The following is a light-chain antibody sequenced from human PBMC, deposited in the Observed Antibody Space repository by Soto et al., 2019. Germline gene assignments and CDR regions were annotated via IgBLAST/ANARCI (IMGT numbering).Light chain of an antibody. V-gene: IGKV3-20*01. CDR2: GAS. CDR1: QSVSRDY. Sequence: EIVLTQSPGTLSLSPGERATLSCRASQSVSRDYLAWYHQKPGQAPRLLIYGASSRATGIPDRFSGSGSGTGFTLTISRLEPEDFAVYYCQQYGSSPRTFGQGTKVDIK. J-gene: IGKJ1*01. CDR3: QQYGSSPRT.